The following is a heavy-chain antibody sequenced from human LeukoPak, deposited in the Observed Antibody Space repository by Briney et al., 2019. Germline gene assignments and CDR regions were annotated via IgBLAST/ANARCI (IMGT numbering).Heavy chain of an antibody. CDR1: GVTFDDYA. CDR2: ISWNSGSI. V-gene: IGHV3-9*01. Sequence: GGSLRLSCAASGVTFDDYAMHWVRQAPGKGLEWVSGISWNSGSIGYADSVKGRFTISRDNAKNSLYLQMNSLRAEDTALYYCARDSPGGYYYYYMDVWGKGTTVTVSS. CDR3: ARDSPGGYYYYYMDV. D-gene: IGHD1-14*01. J-gene: IGHJ6*03.